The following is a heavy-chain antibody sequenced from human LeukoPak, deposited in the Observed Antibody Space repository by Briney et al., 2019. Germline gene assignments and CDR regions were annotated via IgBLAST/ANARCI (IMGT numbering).Heavy chain of an antibody. J-gene: IGHJ2*01. V-gene: IGHV4-39*01. Sequence: RTSETLSLTCTVSGGSISSSSYYWGWIRQPPGKGLEWIGSIYYSGSTYYNPSLKSRVTISVDTSKNQFSLKLSSVTAADTAVYYCARRAKHLGYFDLWGRGTLVTVSS. CDR3: ARRAKHLGYFDL. CDR1: GGSISSSSYY. CDR2: IYYSGST. D-gene: IGHD1-26*01.